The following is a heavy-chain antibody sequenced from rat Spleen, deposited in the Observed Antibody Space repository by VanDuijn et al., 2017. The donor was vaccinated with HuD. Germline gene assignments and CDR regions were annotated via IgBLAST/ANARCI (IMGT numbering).Heavy chain of an antibody. CDR2: IWGDGNT. D-gene: IGHD1-2*01. J-gene: IGHJ2*01. CDR3: TRSSWDY. Sequence: QVQLKESGPVLVQASETLSLTCTVSGFSLTNYGVIWVRQSPGKGREWMGIIWGDGNTDYNSALKSRLSINRDTSKSQVFLKMNSLQTDDTAIYYCTRSSWDYWGQGVMVTVSS. V-gene: IGHV2S75*01. CDR1: GFSLTNYG.